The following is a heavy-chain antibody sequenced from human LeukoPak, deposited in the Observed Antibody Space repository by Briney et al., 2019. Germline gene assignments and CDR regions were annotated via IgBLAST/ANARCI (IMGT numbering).Heavy chain of an antibody. D-gene: IGHD6-13*01. CDR3: ARGLAAAGLDFDY. J-gene: IGHJ4*02. CDR2: IYSGGGT. CDR1: GFTVSDNY. V-gene: IGHV3-53*01. Sequence: GGSLRLSCAASGFTVSDNYMTWVRQAPGKGLEWVSVIYSGGGTYYADSVKGRFTISRDNSKSTLFLQMNSLRAEDTAVYYCARGLAAAGLDFDYWGQGTLVTVSS.